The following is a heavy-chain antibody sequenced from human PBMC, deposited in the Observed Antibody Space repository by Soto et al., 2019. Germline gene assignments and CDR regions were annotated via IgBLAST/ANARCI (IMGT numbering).Heavy chain of an antibody. CDR3: ARGPYYYGSGSFYWGDY. D-gene: IGHD3-10*01. Sequence: QVQLVQSGSEVKKPGASLKVSCKASGYTFTSYGITWARQAPGQGLEWMGWISAYNGNTNYAQNVQGRVTMTTDTFTRTVYMELRTLISDDTAVYYCARGPYYYGSGSFYWGDYWGQGTLVTVSS. J-gene: IGHJ4*02. CDR2: ISAYNGNT. V-gene: IGHV1-18*01. CDR1: GYTFTSYG.